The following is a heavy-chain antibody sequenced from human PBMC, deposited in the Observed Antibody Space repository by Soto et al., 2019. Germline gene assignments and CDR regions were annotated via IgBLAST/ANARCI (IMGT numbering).Heavy chain of an antibody. CDR1: GWALTGDC. D-gene: IGHD1-1*01. CDR3: ARAIPVHAYGMEV. J-gene: IGHJ6*02. CDR2: INPNSGGT. V-gene: IGHV1-2*02. Sequence: VNVSCKAIGWALTGDCMQCVGVAPGQGLEWMGWINPNSGGTNYAQKFQGRVTMTRDTSISTAYMELSRLRSDVTGVYYCARAIPVHAYGMEVRGQGTTVTVS.